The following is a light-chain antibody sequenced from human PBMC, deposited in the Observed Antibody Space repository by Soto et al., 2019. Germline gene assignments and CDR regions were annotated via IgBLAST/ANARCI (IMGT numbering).Light chain of an antibody. Sequence: EIVLTQSPATLSLSPGERATLSCRASQSVTNYLAWYQQKPGQAPRLLIYDASNRATGIPARFSGSGSGTDLTLTINSREPEDFAVYYCQQRVNWPLTFGGGTKVEIK. CDR3: QQRVNWPLT. J-gene: IGKJ4*01. CDR2: DAS. V-gene: IGKV3-11*01. CDR1: QSVTNY.